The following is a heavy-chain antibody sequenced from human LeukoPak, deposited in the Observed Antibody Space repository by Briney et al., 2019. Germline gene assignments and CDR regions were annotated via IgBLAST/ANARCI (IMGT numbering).Heavy chain of an antibody. D-gene: IGHD3-9*01. Sequence: ASVKVSCKASGYTFTSYGISWVRQAPGQGLEWMGWISAYNGNTNYAQKLQGRVTMTTDTSTSTAYTELRSLRSDDTAVYYCARGPRGYYDILTGYPPVYWGQGTLVTVSS. CDR2: ISAYNGNT. J-gene: IGHJ4*02. CDR3: ARGPRGYYDILTGYPPVY. CDR1: GYTFTSYG. V-gene: IGHV1-18*01.